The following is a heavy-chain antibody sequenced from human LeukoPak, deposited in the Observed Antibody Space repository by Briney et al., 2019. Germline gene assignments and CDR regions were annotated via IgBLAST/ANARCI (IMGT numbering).Heavy chain of an antibody. CDR1: GYSFTSYW. J-gene: IGHJ5*02. Sequence: GESLKISCKGSGYSFTSYWIGWVRQMPGKGLGWMGIIYPGDSDTRYSPSFQGPVTISADKSISTAYLQWSSLKASDTAMYYCTKLIRYYDPENWFDPWGQRTLVTVSS. CDR3: TKLIRYYDPENWFDP. D-gene: IGHD3-3*01. CDR2: IYPGDSDT. V-gene: IGHV5-51*01.